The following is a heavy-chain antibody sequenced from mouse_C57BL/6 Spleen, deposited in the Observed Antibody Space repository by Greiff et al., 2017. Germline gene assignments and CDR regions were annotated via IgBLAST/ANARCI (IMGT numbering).Heavy chain of an antibody. Sequence: QVQLQQPGAELVKPGASVKLSCKASGYTFTSYWMHWVKQRPGQGLEWIGMIHPNSGSTNYNEKFKSKATLTVDKSSSTAYMQLSSLTSEDSAVYYCAREGIYDYDGGAWFAYWGQGTLVTVSA. D-gene: IGHD2-4*01. CDR3: AREGIYDYDGGAWFAY. J-gene: IGHJ3*01. CDR1: GYTFTSYW. V-gene: IGHV1-64*01. CDR2: IHPNSGST.